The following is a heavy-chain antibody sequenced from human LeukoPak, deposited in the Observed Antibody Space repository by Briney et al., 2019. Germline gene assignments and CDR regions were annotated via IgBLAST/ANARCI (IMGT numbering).Heavy chain of an antibody. J-gene: IGHJ4*02. CDR2: ISGSGGST. CDR3: AKLPFIVVVPAAPGFVDY. V-gene: IGHV3-23*01. CDR1: GFTFSSYA. Sequence: GGSLRLSCAASGFTFSSYAMSWVRQAPGKGLEWVSAISGSGGSTYYADSVKGRFTISRDKSKNTLYLQMNSLRAEDTAVYYCAKLPFIVVVPAAPGFVDYWGQGTLVTVSS. D-gene: IGHD2-2*01.